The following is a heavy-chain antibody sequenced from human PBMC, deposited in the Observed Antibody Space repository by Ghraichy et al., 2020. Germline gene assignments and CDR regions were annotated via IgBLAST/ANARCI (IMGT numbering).Heavy chain of an antibody. D-gene: IGHD1-1*01. CDR2: TYYRSEWKN. J-gene: IGHJ4*02. V-gene: IGHV6-1*01. Sequence: QTLSLTCAISGDSVSSNSAAWNWIRQSPSGGLEWLGRTYYRSEWKNDYAVSVKTRVIINADTSKNQFSLQLNSVSPEDTGLYYCARYNWNDGHRYFDFWGQGTLVTVSS. CDR1: GDSVSSNSAA. CDR3: ARYNWNDGHRYFDF.